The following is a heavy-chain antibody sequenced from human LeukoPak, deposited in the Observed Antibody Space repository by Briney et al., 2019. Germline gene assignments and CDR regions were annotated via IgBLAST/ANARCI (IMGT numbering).Heavy chain of an antibody. J-gene: IGHJ6*02. CDR2: VYDTGST. Sequence: PSETLSLTCTVSGDSVSNSPYYWSWIRQPPGTGLEWIGYVYDTGSTNYNPSLKSRATISADTSKNQFSLRLRPVTAADTAVYYCARGRSNYYGMDVWGQGTTVTVSS. CDR3: ARGRSNYYGMDV. V-gene: IGHV4-61*01. CDR1: GDSVSNSPYY. D-gene: IGHD1-26*01.